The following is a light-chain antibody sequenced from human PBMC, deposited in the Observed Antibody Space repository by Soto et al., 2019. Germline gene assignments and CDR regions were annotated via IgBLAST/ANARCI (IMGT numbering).Light chain of an antibody. V-gene: IGKV3-15*01. J-gene: IGKJ1*01. CDR3: QQYGSSGT. Sequence: EIVMTQSPATLSVSPGVRATLSCRASQSVSINLAWYQQKSGRAPRLLIYGASTRATGIPARFSGSGSGTEFTLTISRLEPEDFAVYYCQQYGSSGTFGQGTKVDIK. CDR1: QSVSIN. CDR2: GAS.